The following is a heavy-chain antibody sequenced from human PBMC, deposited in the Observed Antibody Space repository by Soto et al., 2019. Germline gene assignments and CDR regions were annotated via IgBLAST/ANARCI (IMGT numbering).Heavy chain of an antibody. CDR3: ARYDFWSGYFDS. V-gene: IGHV4-59*08. Sequence: SETLSLTCTVSGGSISTYYWNWIRQPPGKGLEWIGFIYYSRNTNYNPSLKSRVTISADTSKNQFSLKLNSVTASDTAVYYCARYDFWSGYFDSWGQGTLVTVSS. D-gene: IGHD3-3*01. CDR1: GGSISTYY. J-gene: IGHJ4*02. CDR2: IYYSRNT.